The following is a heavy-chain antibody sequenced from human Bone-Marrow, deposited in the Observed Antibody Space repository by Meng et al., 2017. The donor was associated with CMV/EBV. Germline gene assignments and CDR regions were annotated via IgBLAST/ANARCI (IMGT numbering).Heavy chain of an antibody. CDR3: AINSGSDYKYFQH. D-gene: IGHD1-26*01. V-gene: IGHV1-69*05. CDR1: GGTFSSYT. J-gene: IGHJ1*01. CDR2: IIPIFGTA. Sequence: SVKVSCKASGGTFSSYTISWVRQAPGQGLEWMGGIIPIFGTANYAQKFQGRVTITTDESTSTAYMELSSLRSEDTAVYYCAINSGSDYKYFQHWGQGTLVTVSS.